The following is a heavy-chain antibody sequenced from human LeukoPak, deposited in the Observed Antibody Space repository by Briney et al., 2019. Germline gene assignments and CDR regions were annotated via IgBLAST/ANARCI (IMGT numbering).Heavy chain of an antibody. Sequence: SQTLSLTCTVSGGSISSGGYYWSWIRQHPGKGLEWIGYIYYSGSTYYNPSLKSRVTISVDTSKNQFSLKLSSVTAADTAVHYCARVDIVATGAFDIWGQGTMVTVSS. V-gene: IGHV4-31*03. CDR1: GGSISSGGYY. J-gene: IGHJ3*02. CDR2: IYYSGST. D-gene: IGHD5-12*01. CDR3: ARVDIVATGAFDI.